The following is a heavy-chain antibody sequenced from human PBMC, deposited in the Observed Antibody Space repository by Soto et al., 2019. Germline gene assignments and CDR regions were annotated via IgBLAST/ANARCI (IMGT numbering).Heavy chain of an antibody. CDR3: AXGAHYDFWVWGMDV. J-gene: IGHJ6*02. CDR1: GGSFSGYY. CDR2: INHSGST. Sequence: SETLSLTCAVYGGSFSGYYWSWIRQPPGKGLEWIGEINHSGSTNYNPSLKSRVTISVDTSKNQFSLKLSSVTAADTAVYYCAXGAHYDFWVWGMDVWGQGTTVTVSS. D-gene: IGHD3-3*01. V-gene: IGHV4-34*01.